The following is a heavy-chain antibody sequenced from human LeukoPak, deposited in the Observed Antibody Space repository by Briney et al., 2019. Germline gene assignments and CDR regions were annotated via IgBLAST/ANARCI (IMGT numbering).Heavy chain of an antibody. CDR1: GFSVSSNY. V-gene: IGHV3-66*01. D-gene: IGHD3-22*01. J-gene: IGHJ4*02. CDR3: ARDWGGSGYSYYFDY. Sequence: GGSLRLSCAASGFSVSSNYMSWVRQVPGKGLEWVSVIYSGGTTYYADSVKGRFTISRDNSKNTLYLQMSSLRAEDTAVYYCARDWGGSGYSYYFDYWGQGTLVTVSS. CDR2: IYSGGTT.